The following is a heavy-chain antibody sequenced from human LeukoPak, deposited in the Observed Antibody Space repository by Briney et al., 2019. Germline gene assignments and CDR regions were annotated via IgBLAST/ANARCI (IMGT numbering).Heavy chain of an antibody. D-gene: IGHD1-26*01. J-gene: IGHJ4*02. CDR1: GFTFSSYA. Sequence: GGSLRLSCAASGFTFSSYAMHWVRQAPGKGIEWVAVISYDGSNKYYADSVKGRFTISRDNSKNTLYLQMNSLRAEDTAVYYCAREGGGSYFYFDYWGQGTLVTVSS. CDR3: AREGGGSYFYFDY. CDR2: ISYDGSNK. V-gene: IGHV3-30*01.